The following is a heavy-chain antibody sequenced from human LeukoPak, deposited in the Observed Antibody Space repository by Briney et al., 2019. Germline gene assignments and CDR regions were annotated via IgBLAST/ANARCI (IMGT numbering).Heavy chain of an antibody. CDR2: MNPNSGNT. V-gene: IGHV1-8*01. CDR1: GYTFTSYD. D-gene: IGHD3-10*01. CDR3: ARSMGSGAFDI. Sequence: ASVNDSCQASGYTFTSYDINWVRQATGQGLAWVGWMNPNSGNTGYAQKLQGRVTMTRNTSISTAYMELSSLRSEDTAVYYCARSMGSGAFDIWGQGTMVTVSS. J-gene: IGHJ3*02.